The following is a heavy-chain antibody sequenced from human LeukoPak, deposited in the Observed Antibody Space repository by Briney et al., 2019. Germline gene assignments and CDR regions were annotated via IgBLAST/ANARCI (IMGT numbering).Heavy chain of an antibody. CDR3: AREGGYRSGGSCYSVDWFDP. CDR1: GGTFSSYA. Sequence: SVKVSCKASGGTFSSYAISWVRQAPGQGLEWMGGIIPIFGTANYAQKFQGRVTITADESTSTAYMELSSLRSEDTAVYYCAREGGYRSGGSCYSVDWFDPWGQGTLVTVSS. V-gene: IGHV1-69*01. CDR2: IIPIFGTA. J-gene: IGHJ5*02. D-gene: IGHD2-15*01.